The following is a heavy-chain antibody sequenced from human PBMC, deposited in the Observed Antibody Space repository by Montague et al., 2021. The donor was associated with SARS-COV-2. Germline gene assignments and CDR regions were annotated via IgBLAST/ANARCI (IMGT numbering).Heavy chain of an antibody. D-gene: IGHD3-9*01. Sequence: SRRLSWAASGVPFSNYYMSWVRQAPGKGLEWVANIKQDGSEKYYVDSVEGRFTISRDNARNSLYLQMNSLRVEDTAIYYCATDGSGRVYDIRGQGTLVSASS. CDR2: IKQDGSEK. CDR3: ATDGSGRVYDI. J-gene: IGHJ4*02. V-gene: IGHV3-7*01. CDR1: GVPFSNYY.